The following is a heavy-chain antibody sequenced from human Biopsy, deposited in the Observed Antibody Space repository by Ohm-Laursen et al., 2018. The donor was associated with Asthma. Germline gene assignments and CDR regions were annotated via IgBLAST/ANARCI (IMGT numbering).Heavy chain of an antibody. Sequence: SLRLSCAASGFTVSRDHMFWVRQAPGKGLEWVSVIYSGGTSHTADSVRGRFTISRDFSKNTLHLQMHSLRAEDTAVYYCARGDSSNWSHYYFDYWGQGTRVTVSS. CDR3: ARGDSSNWSHYYFDY. CDR1: GFTVSRDH. J-gene: IGHJ4*02. V-gene: IGHV3-53*01. D-gene: IGHD3-22*01. CDR2: IYSGGTS.